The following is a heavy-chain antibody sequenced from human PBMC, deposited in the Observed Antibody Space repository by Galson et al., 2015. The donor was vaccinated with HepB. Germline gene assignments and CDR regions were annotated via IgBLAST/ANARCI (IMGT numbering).Heavy chain of an antibody. Sequence: SLRLSCAASGFTFSRYGMHWVRQAPGKGLEWVALIWSDINKKNYAESVQGRFAISRDNPKNTLYLQITSLRVEDTAVYYCVKRLWPNPWDYWGQGTLVTVSS. V-gene: IGHV3-33*01. CDR2: IWSDINKK. CDR3: VKRLWPNPWDY. D-gene: IGHD2-21*01. CDR1: GFTFSRYG. J-gene: IGHJ4*02.